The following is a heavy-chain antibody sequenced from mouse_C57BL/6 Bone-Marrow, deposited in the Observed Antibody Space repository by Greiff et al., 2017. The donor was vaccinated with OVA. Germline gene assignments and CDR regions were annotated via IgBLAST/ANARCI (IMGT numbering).Heavy chain of an antibody. V-gene: IGHV1-15*01. CDR3: TRGGGGYDGYYEAD. J-gene: IGHJ3*01. D-gene: IGHD2-3*01. CDR2: IDPDTGGT. Sequence: VQLQQSGAELVRPGASVTLSCTASGYTFTDYEMHWVKQTPVHGLEWIGAIDPDTGGTAYNQTFKGKAILTADKSSSTAYMELRSLTSTDSAVDYCTRGGGGYDGYYEADWGQGTLVTVSA. CDR1: GYTFTDYE.